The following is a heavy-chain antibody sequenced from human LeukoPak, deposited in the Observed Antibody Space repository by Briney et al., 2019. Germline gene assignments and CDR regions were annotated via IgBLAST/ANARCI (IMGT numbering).Heavy chain of an antibody. J-gene: IGHJ3*02. CDR1: GYTFTGYY. CDR2: VNPNSGGT. Sequence: ASVKVSCKASGYTFTGYYMHWVRQAPGQGLEWMGRVNPNSGGTNYAQKFQGRVTMTRDTSISTAYMELSRLRSDDTAVYYCARPLTDLDAFDIWGQGTMVTVSS. V-gene: IGHV1-2*06. D-gene: IGHD7-27*01. CDR3: ARPLTDLDAFDI.